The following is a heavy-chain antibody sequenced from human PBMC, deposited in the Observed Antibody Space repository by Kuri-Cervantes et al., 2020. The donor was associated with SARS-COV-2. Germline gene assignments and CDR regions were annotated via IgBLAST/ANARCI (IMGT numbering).Heavy chain of an antibody. Sequence: GESLKISCAASGFTFTSYRMSWVRQAPGKGLEWVANIKPDGSDKYYVDSVKGRFTISRDNAKNSLYLQMNSLRPEDTAVYYCAREDVVPATLRGYYYNNGMDVWGQGTTVTVSS. CDR3: AREDVVPATLRGYYYNNGMDV. CDR2: IKPDGSDK. V-gene: IGHV3-7*04. D-gene: IGHD2-15*01. CDR1: GFTFTSYR. J-gene: IGHJ6*02.